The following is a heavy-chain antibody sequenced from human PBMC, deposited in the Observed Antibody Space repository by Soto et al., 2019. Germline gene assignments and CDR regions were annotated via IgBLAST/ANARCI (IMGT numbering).Heavy chain of an antibody. CDR2: INSDGSST. D-gene: IGHD6-19*01. CDR1: GFTFSSYW. Sequence: EVQLVESGGSLVQPGGSLRLSCAASGFTFSSYWMHWVRQAPGKGLVWVSRINSDGSSTSYADSVKGRFTISRDNAKNTLYLQMNSLRAEDTAVYYCATLGVGSGWLGYYYYGMDVWGQGTTVTVSS. CDR3: ATLGVGSGWLGYYYYGMDV. V-gene: IGHV3-74*01. J-gene: IGHJ6*02.